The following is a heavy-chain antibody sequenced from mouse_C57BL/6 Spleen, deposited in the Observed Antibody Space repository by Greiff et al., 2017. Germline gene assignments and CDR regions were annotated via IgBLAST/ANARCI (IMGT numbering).Heavy chain of an antibody. CDR1: GFNIKDDY. CDR3: TTTGNGFAY. CDR2: IDPENGDT. J-gene: IGHJ3*01. Sequence: EVQLQQSGAELVRPGASVKLSCTASGFNIKDDYMHWVKQRPEQGLEWIGWIDPENGDTEYASKFQGKATITADKSSNTASLQLSSLTSEDTAVYYCTTTGNGFAYWGQGTLVTVSA. D-gene: IGHD4-1*01. V-gene: IGHV14-4*01.